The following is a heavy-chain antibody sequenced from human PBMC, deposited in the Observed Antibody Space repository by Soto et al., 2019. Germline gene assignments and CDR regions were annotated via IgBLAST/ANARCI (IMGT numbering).Heavy chain of an antibody. CDR3: AKDRDYGSGSYYSAFDI. J-gene: IGHJ3*02. V-gene: IGHV3-23*01. D-gene: IGHD3-10*01. Sequence: GGRTYYTDSVKGRFTISRDNSRNTLYLQMNSLRGEDTAVYYCAKDRDYGSGSYYSAFDIWGQGTTVTVSS. CDR2: GGRT.